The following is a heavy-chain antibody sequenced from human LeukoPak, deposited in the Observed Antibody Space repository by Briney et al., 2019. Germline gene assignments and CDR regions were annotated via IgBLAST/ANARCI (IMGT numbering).Heavy chain of an antibody. CDR3: AKWGDYDILTGYYDPDY. CDR2: IVGSGSST. D-gene: IGHD3-9*01. J-gene: IGHJ4*02. CDR1: GFTFRNYA. V-gene: IGHV3-23*01. Sequence: PGASLRLSCAASGFTFRNYAMSWVRQAPGKGLEWVSAIVGSGSSTYYADSVKGRFTISRDNSKNTLYLQLNRPRAEDTAVYYCAKWGDYDILTGYYDPDYWGQGTLVTVSS.